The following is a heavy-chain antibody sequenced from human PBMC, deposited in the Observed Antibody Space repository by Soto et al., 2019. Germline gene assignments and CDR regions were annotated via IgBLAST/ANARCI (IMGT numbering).Heavy chain of an antibody. V-gene: IGHV1-69*01. D-gene: IGHD5-18*01. J-gene: IGHJ4*02. CDR1: GGTFSKYL. CDR3: ARGEQLWFDY. CDR2: IIPVFGTP. Sequence: QVQLVQSGAEVKRPGSSVKVSCKASGGTFSKYLFSWVRQAPGQGLEWMGGIIPVFGTPKYAQKFQGRVTVTADESTSTAHMDLTSLKSEDTAVYYCARGEQLWFDYWGQGTLVTVSS.